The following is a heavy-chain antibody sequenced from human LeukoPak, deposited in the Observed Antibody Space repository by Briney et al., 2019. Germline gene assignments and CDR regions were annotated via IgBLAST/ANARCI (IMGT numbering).Heavy chain of an antibody. D-gene: IGHD3-3*01. Sequence: GGSLRLSCAASGFTFDDYGMSWVRQAPGKGLEWVSGINWNGGGTGYADSVKGRFTISRDNAKNSLYLQMNSLRAEDTAVYYCARLREIPVFGVVTKSTSYFDYWGQGTLVTVSS. J-gene: IGHJ4*02. CDR1: GFTFDDYG. V-gene: IGHV3-20*04. CDR3: ARLREIPVFGVVTKSTSYFDY. CDR2: INWNGGGT.